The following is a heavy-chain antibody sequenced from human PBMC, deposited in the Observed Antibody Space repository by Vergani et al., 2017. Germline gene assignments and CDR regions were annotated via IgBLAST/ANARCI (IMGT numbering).Heavy chain of an antibody. J-gene: IGHJ4*02. D-gene: IGHD5-18*01. CDR3: ASSRGSLWIQLSDEGFYYFDY. CDR2: IYSGGST. CDR1: GFTVSSNY. Sequence: EVQLVESGGGLVQPGGSLRLSCAASGFTVSSNYMSWVRQAPGKGLEWVSVIYSGGSTYYADSVKGRFTISRDNSKNTLYLQMNSLRAEDTAVYYCASSRGSLWIQLSDEGFYYFDYWGQGTLVTVSS. V-gene: IGHV3-66*01.